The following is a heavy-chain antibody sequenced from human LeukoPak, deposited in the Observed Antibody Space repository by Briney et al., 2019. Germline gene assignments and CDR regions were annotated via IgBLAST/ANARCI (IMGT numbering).Heavy chain of an antibody. J-gene: IGHJ5*02. CDR3: AKDQGRSDQPGDWFDP. CDR2: ISDRGDSS. D-gene: IGHD1-14*01. Sequence: GGSLRLSCAASGFTFSTYAMNWLRQAPGKGLEWVSGISDRGDSSRYADSVKGRFTISRDSSNNMLYLQMNSLRAEDTAVYYCAKDQGRSDQPGDWFDPWGQGTLVTVSS. V-gene: IGHV3-23*01. CDR1: GFTFSTYA.